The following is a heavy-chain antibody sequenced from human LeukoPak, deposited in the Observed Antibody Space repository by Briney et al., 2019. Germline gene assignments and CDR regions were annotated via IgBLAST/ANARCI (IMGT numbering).Heavy chain of an antibody. CDR2: MNPNSGNT. CDR1: GYTFTSYD. CDR3: ARGLTYYDILTGYYQEIRYGMDV. D-gene: IGHD3-9*01. J-gene: IGHJ6*02. V-gene: IGHV1-8*01. Sequence: ASVKVSCKASGYTFTSYDINWVRQATGQGLEWMGWMNPNSGNTGYAQKFQGRVTMTRNTSISTAYMELSSLRSEDTAVYYCARGLTYYDILTGYYQEIRYGMDVWGQGTTVTVSS.